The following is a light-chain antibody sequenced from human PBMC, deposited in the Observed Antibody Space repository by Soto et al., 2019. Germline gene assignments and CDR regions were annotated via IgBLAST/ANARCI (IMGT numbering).Light chain of an antibody. CDR1: SSDVGGYNY. CDR2: EVS. Sequence: GVAQPPSASGGPRQTITISCTGTSSDVGGYNYVSWYQQHPGKAPKLMIYEVSKRPSGVPDRFSGSKSGNTASLTVSGLQAEDEADYYCSSYAGSNRSVFGTGTKVTVL. V-gene: IGLV2-8*01. CDR3: SSYAGSNRSV. J-gene: IGLJ1*01.